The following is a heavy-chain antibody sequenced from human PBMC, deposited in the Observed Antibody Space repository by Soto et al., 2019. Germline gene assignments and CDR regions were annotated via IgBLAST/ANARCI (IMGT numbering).Heavy chain of an antibody. D-gene: IGHD6-19*01. CDR2: ISYDGSNK. V-gene: IGHV3-30*18. CDR3: AKDRSYSSGWNFDH. CDR1: GFTFSTYG. J-gene: IGHJ4*02. Sequence: QVQLVESGGGVVQPGRSLRLSCAASGFTFSTYGMHWVRQAPGKGLEWVTVISYDGSNKYYADSMKGRFTISRDNSKNTLYLQMNSLRTEDTAVYYCAKDRSYSSGWNFDHWGQGTLVTVSS.